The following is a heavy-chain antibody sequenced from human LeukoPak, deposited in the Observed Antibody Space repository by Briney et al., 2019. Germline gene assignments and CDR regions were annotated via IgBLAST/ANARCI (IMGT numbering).Heavy chain of an antibody. D-gene: IGHD4-17*01. CDR1: GYTFSNYS. V-gene: IGHV1-18*01. CDR2: ASVHTGIT. Sequence: ASVKVSCKASGYTFSNYSISWVRQAPGQGLEWMGWASVHTGITYYAQKFQARVTMTTDTSTTTAYMELRSLRSDDTAVYYCAKDRGWQYADYETVAIEHWGQGTLVTVSS. J-gene: IGHJ4*02. CDR3: AKDRGWQYADYETVAIEH.